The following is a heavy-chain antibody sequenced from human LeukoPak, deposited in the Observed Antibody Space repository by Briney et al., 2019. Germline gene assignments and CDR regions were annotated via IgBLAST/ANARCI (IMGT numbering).Heavy chain of an antibody. Sequence: SETLSLTCTVSGGSISSYYWSWIRQPPEKGLEWIGYIYYSGSTNYNPSLKSRVTISVDTSKNQFSLKLSSVTAADTAVYYCAAMVQGVIKLGYYYYYMDVWGKGTTVTVSS. CDR2: IYYSGST. CDR1: GGSISSYY. D-gene: IGHD3-10*01. V-gene: IGHV4-59*12. J-gene: IGHJ6*03. CDR3: AAMVQGVIKLGYYYYYMDV.